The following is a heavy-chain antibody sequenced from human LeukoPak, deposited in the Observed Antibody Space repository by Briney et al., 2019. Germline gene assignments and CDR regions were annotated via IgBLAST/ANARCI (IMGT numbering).Heavy chain of an antibody. Sequence: GGSLRLSCAASGFDLSTYEMNWVRQAPGKGLEWIADITISGHTKNYADSVKGRFTISRDNARTSLYLQMNSLRVEDTAVYYCARVGAIYCTNGVCPPFDYWGQGTLVTVSS. CDR2: ITISGHTK. CDR3: ARVGAIYCTNGVCPPFDY. CDR1: GFDLSTYE. D-gene: IGHD2-8*01. J-gene: IGHJ4*02. V-gene: IGHV3-48*03.